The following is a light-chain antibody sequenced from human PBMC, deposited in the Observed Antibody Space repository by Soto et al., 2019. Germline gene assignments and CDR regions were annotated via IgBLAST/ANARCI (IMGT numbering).Light chain of an antibody. Sequence: DIQMTQSPSSLSASVGDRVTITCRASQSISNYLNWYQQKPGKAPKLLIYAASSLQSGVPSRFSGSGSGTDFTLTISILQPEDFATYYWQQSYRTPSTFGQGTKVEIK. J-gene: IGKJ1*01. CDR3: QQSYRTPST. V-gene: IGKV1-39*01. CDR1: QSISNY. CDR2: AAS.